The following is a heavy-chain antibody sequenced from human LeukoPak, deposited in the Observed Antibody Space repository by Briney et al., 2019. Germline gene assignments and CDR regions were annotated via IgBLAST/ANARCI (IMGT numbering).Heavy chain of an antibody. CDR3: ARKFYSGPNWFDP. J-gene: IGHJ5*02. CDR2: IKQDGSEK. CDR1: GFTLSSYW. V-gene: IGHV3-7*01. D-gene: IGHD2/OR15-2a*01. Sequence: PGGSLRLSCAASGFTLSSYWMSWVRQAPGKGLEWVANIKQDGSEKYYVDSVKGRFTISRDNAKNSLYLQMNSLRAEDTAVYYCARKFYSGPNWFDPWGQGTLVTVSS.